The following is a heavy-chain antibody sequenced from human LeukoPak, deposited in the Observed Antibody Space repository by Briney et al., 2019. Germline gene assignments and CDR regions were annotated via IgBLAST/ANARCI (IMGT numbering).Heavy chain of an antibody. J-gene: IGHJ4*02. Sequence: GGSLRLSCAASGFTFNSYSMNWVRQAPGKGLEWVSSISSSSSYIYYADSVKGRFTISRDNAKNSLYLQMNSLRAEDTAVYYCARIVGATYADYWGQGTLVTVSS. CDR3: ARIVGATYADY. CDR2: ISSSSSYI. V-gene: IGHV3-21*01. CDR1: GFTFNSYS. D-gene: IGHD1-26*01.